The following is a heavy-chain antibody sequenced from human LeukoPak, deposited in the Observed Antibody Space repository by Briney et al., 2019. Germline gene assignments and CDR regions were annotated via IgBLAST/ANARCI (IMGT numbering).Heavy chain of an antibody. CDR2: IKSKTDGGTT. Sequence: GGSLSPPCSAPGSTFSNPWMSWARQAPGKGLDWVDRIKSKTDGGTTDYAAPVQGRFTISRDDSKTTLYLQMNSLKTEDTAVYYCTTDFGYSGYDRMRYYFDYWGQGTLVTVSS. J-gene: IGHJ4*02. CDR3: TTDFGYSGYDRMRYYFDY. V-gene: IGHV3-15*01. D-gene: IGHD5-12*01. CDR1: GSTFSNPW.